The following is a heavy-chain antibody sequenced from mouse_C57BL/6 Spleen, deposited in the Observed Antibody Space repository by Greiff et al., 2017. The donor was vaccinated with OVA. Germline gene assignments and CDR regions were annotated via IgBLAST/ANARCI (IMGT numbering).Heavy chain of an antibody. CDR2: IYIGNGYT. J-gene: IGHJ3*01. CDR3: ASSWDGDWYAY. Sequence: EVQLQQSGAELVRPGSSVKMSCKTSGYTFTGYGINWVKQRPGQGLEWIGYIYIGNGYTGYNEKFKGKATLTSDTSSSTAYMQLSSLTSEDSAIYCCASSWDGDWYAYWGQGTLVTVSA. D-gene: IGHD4-1*01. CDR1: GYTFTGYG. V-gene: IGHV1-58*01.